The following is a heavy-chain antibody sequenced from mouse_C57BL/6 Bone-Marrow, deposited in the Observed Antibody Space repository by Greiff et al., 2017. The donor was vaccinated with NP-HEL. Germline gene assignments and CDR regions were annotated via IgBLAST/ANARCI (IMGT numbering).Heavy chain of an antibody. CDR2: IYPGSGST. V-gene: IGHV1-55*01. J-gene: IGHJ3*01. D-gene: IGHD2-2*01. CDR1: GYTFPSYW. Sequence: VQLQQPGAELVKPGASVKMSCKASGYTFPSYWITWVKQRPGQGLEWIGDIYPGSGSTNYNEKFKSKATLTVDTSSSTAYLQLSSLTSEDAAVYDCARRGLLWLRRRLAWVAYWGQGTLVTVSA. CDR3: ARRGLLWLRRRLAWVAY.